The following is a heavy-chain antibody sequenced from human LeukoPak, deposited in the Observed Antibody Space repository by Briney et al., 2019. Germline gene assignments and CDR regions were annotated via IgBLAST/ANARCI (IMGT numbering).Heavy chain of an antibody. V-gene: IGHV3-30-3*01. CDR1: GFTFSSYA. Sequence: GGSLRLSCAASGFTFSSYAMHWVRQAPGKGLEWVAVISYDGSNKYYADSVKGRFTISRDNSKNTLYLQMNSLRAEDTAVYYCARDQWIQPHRRFDYWGQGTLVTVSS. D-gene: IGHD5-18*01. CDR2: ISYDGSNK. CDR3: ARDQWIQPHRRFDY. J-gene: IGHJ4*02.